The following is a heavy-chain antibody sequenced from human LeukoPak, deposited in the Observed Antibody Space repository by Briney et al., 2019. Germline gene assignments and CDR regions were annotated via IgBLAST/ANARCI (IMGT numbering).Heavy chain of an antibody. D-gene: IGHD2-2*01. Sequence: SETLSHTRTLCGGSIRRGMYYWRWTRQPPGKGLEWIGYIFYSVRNTYNPSFKSRVTISVDTSKNQFSLKLSSVTAADTAVYYCARRADNRYCSSSSCYEYYFDDWGQGTLVTVSS. CDR3: ARRADNRYCSSSSCYEYYFDD. CDR1: GGSIRRGMYY. J-gene: IGHJ4*02. V-gene: IGHV4-61*01. CDR2: IFYSVRN.